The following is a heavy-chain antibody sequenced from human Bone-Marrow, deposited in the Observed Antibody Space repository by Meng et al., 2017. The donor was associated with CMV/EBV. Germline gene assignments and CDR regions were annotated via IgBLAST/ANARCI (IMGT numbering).Heavy chain of an antibody. Sequence: GGSLRLSCAASGFTFSRFSMNWVRQAPGKGLEWVSYISSSSRTKYYADSVKGRFTISRDNAKNSLYLQMNNLRAEDTAVYYCARRGGGFDYWGQGTLVTVSS. CDR1: GFTFSRFS. D-gene: IGHD3-10*01. V-gene: IGHV3-48*04. J-gene: IGHJ4*02. CDR3: ARRGGGFDY. CDR2: ISSSSRTK.